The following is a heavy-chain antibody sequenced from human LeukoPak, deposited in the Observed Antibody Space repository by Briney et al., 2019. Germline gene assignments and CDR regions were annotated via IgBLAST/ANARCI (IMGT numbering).Heavy chain of an antibody. CDR2: IYYTGST. V-gene: IGHV4-59*01. CDR1: GDSISSYY. J-gene: IGHJ4*02. D-gene: IGHD5-24*01. Sequence: SETPSLTCNVSGDSISSYYWNWIRQPPGKGLEWIGYIYYTGSTDYNPSLKSRVIILVDTSKNQFSLKLSSVTAADTAVYYCATFGSSMATFDYWGQGTLVTVSS. CDR3: ATFGSSMATFDY.